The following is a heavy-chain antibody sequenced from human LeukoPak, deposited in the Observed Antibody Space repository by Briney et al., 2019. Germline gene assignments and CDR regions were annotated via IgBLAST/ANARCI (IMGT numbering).Heavy chain of an antibody. CDR1: GFTVSSNY. CDR2: ISGSGGST. D-gene: IGHD6-13*01. CDR3: AKQSAGSAAWYSLHYDF. Sequence: GGSLRLSCAASGFTVSSNYMSWVRQAPGKGLEWVSAISGSGGSTYYADSVKGRFTISRDNSKDTLYLQMNGLRAEDTAVYFCAKQSAGSAAWYSLHYDFWGQGTLVTVSS. V-gene: IGHV3-23*01. J-gene: IGHJ4*02.